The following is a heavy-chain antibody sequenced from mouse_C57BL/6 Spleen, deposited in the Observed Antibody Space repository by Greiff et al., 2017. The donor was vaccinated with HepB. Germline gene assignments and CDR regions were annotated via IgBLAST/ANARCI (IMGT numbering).Heavy chain of an antibody. CDR3: ARGTTCAMDY. V-gene: IGHV1-69*01. J-gene: IGHJ4*01. D-gene: IGHD1-1*01. CDR1: GYTFTSYW. Sequence: QVQLQQPGAELVMPGASVKLSCKASGYTFTSYWMHWVKQRPGQGLEWIGEIDPSDSYTNYNQKFKGKSTLTVDKSSSTAYMQLSSLTSEDTAVYYCARGTTCAMDYWGQGTSVTVSS. CDR2: IDPSDSYT.